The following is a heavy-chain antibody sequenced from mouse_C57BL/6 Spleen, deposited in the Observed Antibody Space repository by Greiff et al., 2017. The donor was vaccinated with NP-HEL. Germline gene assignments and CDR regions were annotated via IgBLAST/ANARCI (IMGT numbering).Heavy chain of an antibody. CDR3: ASSYGSSGTFAY. D-gene: IGHD1-1*01. CDR1: GYTFTSYW. V-gene: IGHV1-61*01. CDR2: IYPSDSET. J-gene: IGHJ3*01. Sequence: QVQLKQPGAELVRPGSSVKLSCKASGYTFTSYWMDWVKQRPGQGLEWIGNIYPSDSETHYNQKFKDKATLTVDKSSSTAYMQLSSLTSEDSAVYYCASSYGSSGTFAYWGQGTLVTVSA.